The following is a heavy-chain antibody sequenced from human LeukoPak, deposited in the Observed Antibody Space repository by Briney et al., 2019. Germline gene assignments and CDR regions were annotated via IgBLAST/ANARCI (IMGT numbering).Heavy chain of an antibody. CDR1: GFAFNNYA. J-gene: IGHJ4*02. V-gene: IGHV3-30*02. Sequence: GGSLRLSCAASGFAFNNYAMAWVRQAPGKGLEWVAFIRYDGSNKYYADSVKGRFTISRDNSKNTLYLQMNSLRAEDTAVYYCAKGQEGDYWGQGTLVTVSS. CDR2: IRYDGSNK. CDR3: AKGQEGDY.